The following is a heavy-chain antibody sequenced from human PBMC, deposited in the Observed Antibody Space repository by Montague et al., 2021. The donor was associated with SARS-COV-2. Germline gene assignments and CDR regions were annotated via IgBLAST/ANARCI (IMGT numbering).Heavy chain of an antibody. CDR2: ISYDGSNK. Sequence: SLRLSCAASGFTFSSYAMHWVRQAPGQGLEWVAVISYDGSNKYYADSVKGRFTISRDNSKNTLYLQMNGLRAEDTAVYYCARGASGSYYSAFDYWGQGTLVTVSS. J-gene: IGHJ4*02. CDR1: GFTFSSYA. CDR3: ARGASGSYYSAFDY. D-gene: IGHD1-26*01. V-gene: IGHV3-30-3*01.